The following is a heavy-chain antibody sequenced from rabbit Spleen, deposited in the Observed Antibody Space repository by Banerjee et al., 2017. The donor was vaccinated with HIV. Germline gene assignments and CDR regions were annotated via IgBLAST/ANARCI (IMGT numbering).Heavy chain of an antibody. D-gene: IGHD2-1*01. Sequence: QSLEESGGDLVKPGASLTLTCTASGFSFSSSYWICWVRQAPGKGLEWVACIDGGSSDSTYYASWAKGRFTFSKTSSTTVTLQVTSLTAADTATYFCARGVYDDYDTYYFDLWCQGTLVTVS. J-gene: IGHJ4*01. V-gene: IGHV1S40*01. CDR2: IDGGSSDST. CDR1: GFSFSSSYW. CDR3: ARGVYDDYDTYYFDL.